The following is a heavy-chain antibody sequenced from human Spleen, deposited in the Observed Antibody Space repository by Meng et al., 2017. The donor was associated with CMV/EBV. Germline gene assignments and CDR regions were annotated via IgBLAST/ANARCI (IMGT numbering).Heavy chain of an antibody. CDR3: ARGPSYGGIKGGFDY. J-gene: IGHJ4*02. D-gene: IGHD2-15*01. V-gene: IGHV1-69*05. Sequence: SVKVSCKASGGTFSSYAFSWVRQAPGQGLEWMGGIIPFFGPANYPHKFQGRVTITTDESTSTAYMDLSSLRSEDTAVYYCARGPSYGGIKGGFDYWGQGTLVTVSS. CDR1: GGTFSSYA. CDR2: IIPFFGPA.